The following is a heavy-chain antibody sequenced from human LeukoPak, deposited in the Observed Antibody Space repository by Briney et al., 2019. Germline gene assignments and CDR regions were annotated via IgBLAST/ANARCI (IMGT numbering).Heavy chain of an antibody. CDR3: ARFFSGYNSDAFDI. D-gene: IGHD5-24*01. J-gene: IGHJ3*02. V-gene: IGHV4-61*02. CDR1: GGSISSGSYY. Sequence: PSQTLSLTCTVSGGSISSGSYYWSWIRQPAGKGLEWIGRIYSSGSTTYNPSLKSRVTISVDTSKNQFSLKLSSVTAADTAVYYCARFFSGYNSDAFDIWGQGTMVTVSS. CDR2: IYSSGST.